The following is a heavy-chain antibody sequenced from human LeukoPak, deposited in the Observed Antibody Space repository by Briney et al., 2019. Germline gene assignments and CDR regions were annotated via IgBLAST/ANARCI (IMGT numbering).Heavy chain of an antibody. CDR2: IWYDGSNK. J-gene: IGHJ4*02. CDR1: GFXFSNYG. CDR3: ARDRYGANSPFDY. D-gene: IGHD4-23*01. Sequence: GGSLRLSCAASGFXFSNYGMHWVRQAPGKGLEWVAVIWYDGSNKYCADSVKGRFTISRDNSKNTLYLQMNSLRAEDTAVYYCARDRYGANSPFDYWGQGTLVTVSS. V-gene: IGHV3-33*01.